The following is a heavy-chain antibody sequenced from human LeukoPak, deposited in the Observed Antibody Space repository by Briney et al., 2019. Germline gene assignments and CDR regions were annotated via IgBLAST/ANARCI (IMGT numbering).Heavy chain of an antibody. CDR1: GGSFSGYY. V-gene: IGHV4-34*01. J-gene: IGHJ5*02. D-gene: IGHD2-21*01. CDR2: IYYSGST. Sequence: LSLTCAVYGGSFSGYYWSWIRQPPGKGLEWIGSIYYSGSTYYNPSLKSRVTISVDTSKNQFSLKLSSVTAADTAVYYCARHKLQKLTLWNWFDPWGQGTLVTVSS. CDR3: ARHKLQKLTLWNWFDP.